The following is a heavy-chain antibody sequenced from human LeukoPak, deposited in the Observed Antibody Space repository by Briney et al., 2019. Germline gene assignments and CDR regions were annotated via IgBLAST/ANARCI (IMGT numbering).Heavy chain of an antibody. D-gene: IGHD3-22*01. J-gene: IGHJ3*02. CDR3: AREYYYDSSGDAFDI. CDR2: IYYSGST. V-gene: IGHV4-59*01. CDR1: GGSISSYY. Sequence: SETLSLTCTVSGGSISSYYWSWIRQPPGKGLGWIGYIYYSGSTNYNPSLKSRVTISVDTSKNQFSLQLSSVTAADTAVYYCAREYYYDSSGDAFDIWGQGTMVTVSS.